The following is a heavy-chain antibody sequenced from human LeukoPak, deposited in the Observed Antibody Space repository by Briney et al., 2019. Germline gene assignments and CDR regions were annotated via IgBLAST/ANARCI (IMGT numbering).Heavy chain of an antibody. V-gene: IGHV1-69*04. J-gene: IGHJ6*02. CDR2: IIPIFGIA. Sequence: SVKVSCKASGGTFSSYAISWVRQAPGQGLEWMGRIIPIFGIANYAQKFQGRVTITADKSTSTAYVELSSLRSEDTAVYYCARFEGIFGVVRYYYYGMDVWGQGTTVTVSS. CDR1: GGTFSSYA. D-gene: IGHD3-3*01. CDR3: ARFEGIFGVVRYYYYGMDV.